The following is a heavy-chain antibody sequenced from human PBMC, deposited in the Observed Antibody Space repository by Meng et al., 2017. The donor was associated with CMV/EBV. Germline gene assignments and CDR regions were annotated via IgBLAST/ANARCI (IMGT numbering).Heavy chain of an antibody. Sequence: GGSLRLSCAASGFTFSSYSMNWVRQAPGKGLEWVSSINSSSSYIYYADSLKGRFTISRDNAKNSLYLQMSSLRAEDTAVYYCAKDFTSGPRRGYYYGMDVWGQGTTVTVSS. V-gene: IGHV3-21*04. CDR1: GFTFSSYS. CDR2: INSSSSYI. J-gene: IGHJ6*02. CDR3: AKDFTSGPRRGYYYGMDV. D-gene: IGHD3-3*01.